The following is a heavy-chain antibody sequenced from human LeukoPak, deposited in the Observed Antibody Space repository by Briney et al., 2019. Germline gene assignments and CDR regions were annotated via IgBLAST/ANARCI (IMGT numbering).Heavy chain of an antibody. CDR1: GGSFSGYY. J-gene: IGHJ3*02. CDR2: INHSGST. V-gene: IGHV4-34*01. D-gene: IGHD1/OR15-1a*01. Sequence: SETLSLTCAVYGGSFSGYYWSWIRQPPGKGLEWIGEINHSGSTYYNPSLKSRVTISVDRSKNQFSLKLSSVTAADTAVYYCARAPLRTDAFDIWGQGTMVTVSS. CDR3: ARAPLRTDAFDI.